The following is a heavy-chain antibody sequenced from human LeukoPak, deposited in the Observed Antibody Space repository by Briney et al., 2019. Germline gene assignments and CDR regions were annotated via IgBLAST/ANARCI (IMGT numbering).Heavy chain of an antibody. CDR2: ISAYNGNT. D-gene: IGHD3-10*01. J-gene: IGHJ4*02. CDR1: GYTFTSYG. V-gene: IGHV1-18*01. Sequence: GASVKVSCKASGYTFTSYGISWVRQAPGQGLEWMAWISAYNGNTNYAQKLQGRVTMTTDTSTSTAYMELRSLRSDDTAVYYCARETFYYGSGSEKNLDYWGQGTLVTVSS. CDR3: ARETFYYGSGSEKNLDY.